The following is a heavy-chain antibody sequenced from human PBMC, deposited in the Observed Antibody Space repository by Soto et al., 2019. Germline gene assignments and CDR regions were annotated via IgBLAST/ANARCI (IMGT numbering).Heavy chain of an antibody. V-gene: IGHV1-18*04. J-gene: IGHJ6*02. CDR3: ARRGITGTNTYYYGLDV. CDR2: ISTYNGNT. CDR1: GYTFTDYG. Sequence: QVQLVQSGAEVKKPGASVKVSCKASGYTFTDYGISWVRQAPGQGLEWMGWISTYNGNTIYAQKIQGRVTMTTDTSTSTAYVELRSLRSDDTAVYYCARRGITGTNTYYYGLDVWGQGTAVTVSS. D-gene: IGHD1-20*01.